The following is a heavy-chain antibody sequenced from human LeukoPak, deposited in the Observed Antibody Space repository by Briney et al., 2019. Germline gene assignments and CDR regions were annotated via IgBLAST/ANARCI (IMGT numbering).Heavy chain of an antibody. D-gene: IGHD3-3*02. V-gene: IGHV4-59*01. J-gene: IGHJ4*02. CDR1: GGSMSRYY. Sequence: SETLSLTCTVSGGSMSRYYWSWLRQPPGKGLEWIGYMYYSGSTKYNPSLKSRVTISVDTPKNQFSLKLSSVTAADTAVYYCARSSTGSYFDYWGQGTLVTVSS. CDR3: ARSSTGSYFDY. CDR2: MYYSGST.